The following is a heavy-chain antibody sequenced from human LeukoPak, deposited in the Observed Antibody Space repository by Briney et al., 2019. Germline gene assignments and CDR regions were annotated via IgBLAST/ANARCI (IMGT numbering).Heavy chain of an antibody. V-gene: IGHV4-39*07. Sequence: GSLRLSCAASGFTFSSYSMNWVRQPPGKGLEWIGSIYYSGSTYYNPSLKSRVTISVDTSKNQFSLKLSSVTAADTAVYYCARDKVPRITIFGDYYFDYWGQGTLVTVSS. CDR2: IYYSGST. CDR3: ARDKVPRITIFGDYYFDY. CDR1: GFTFSSYS. J-gene: IGHJ4*02. D-gene: IGHD3-3*01.